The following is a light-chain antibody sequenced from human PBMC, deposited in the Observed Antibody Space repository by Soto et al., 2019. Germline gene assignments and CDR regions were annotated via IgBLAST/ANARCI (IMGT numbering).Light chain of an antibody. J-gene: IGKJ1*01. V-gene: IGKV3-20*01. CDR1: QSVVSSF. CDR2: AAS. CDR3: QHYGSVPKT. Sequence: ENVLTQSPGTLSLSPGERATLSCRASQSVVSSFLAWYQQKPGQAPRLLIYAASSRATGIPDRFSGSGSGTDFTLTISRLEPEDFAVYYCQHYGSVPKTFGQGTKVEI.